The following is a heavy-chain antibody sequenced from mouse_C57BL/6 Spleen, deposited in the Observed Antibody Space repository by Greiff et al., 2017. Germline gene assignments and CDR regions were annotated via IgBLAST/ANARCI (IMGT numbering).Heavy chain of an antibody. Sequence: QVHVKQSGAELVKPGASVKLSCKASGYTFTEYTIHWVKQRSGQGLEWIGWVYHGSGSIKYNEKCKDKATLTASKAYSTVYMELSRLTSEDSAVDVCARHGVRRYGIIDYWGQGTTLTVSS. D-gene: IGHD1-1*01. CDR2: VYHGSGSI. J-gene: IGHJ2*01. V-gene: IGHV1-62-2*01. CDR3: ARHGVRRYGIIDY. CDR1: GYTFTEYT.